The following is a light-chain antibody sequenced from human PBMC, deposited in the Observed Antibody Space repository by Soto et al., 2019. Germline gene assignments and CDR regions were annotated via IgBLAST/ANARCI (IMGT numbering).Light chain of an antibody. V-gene: IGKV3-15*01. CDR2: GAS. CDR1: QSVGGN. CDR3: QQYLNWPLC. J-gene: IGKJ4*01. Sequence: EVVMTQSPATLSVSPGERATLSCRASQSVGGNLAVYQQKPGQAPRLLIYGASTRATGNPARLSGRGSGTEFALNISSLQSEDFAVYFCQQYLNWPLCFGGGTKVVIE.